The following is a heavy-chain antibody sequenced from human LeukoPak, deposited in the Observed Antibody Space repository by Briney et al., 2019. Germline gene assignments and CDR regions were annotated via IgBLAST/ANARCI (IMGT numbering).Heavy chain of an antibody. Sequence: PGGSLRLSCAASGFTFSSYWMSWVRQAPGKGLEWVANIKHDVSEKYYVDSVKGRLTISRDSAKNSLYLQMNSLRAEDTAVYYCARVFFPYSSTWYSLLDYWGQGTLVTVSS. CDR2: IKHDVSEK. CDR1: GFTFSSYW. D-gene: IGHD6-13*01. CDR3: ARVFFPYSSTWYSLLDY. V-gene: IGHV3-7*01. J-gene: IGHJ4*02.